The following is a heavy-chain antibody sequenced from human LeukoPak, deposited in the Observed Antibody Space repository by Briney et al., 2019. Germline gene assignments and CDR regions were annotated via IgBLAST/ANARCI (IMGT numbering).Heavy chain of an antibody. CDR3: ARLWYPYYYYGMDG. J-gene: IGHJ6*02. CDR1: GFSVNGNY. V-gene: IGHV3-66*01. D-gene: IGHD2-21*01. Sequence: GGSLRLSCAASGFSVNGNYMSWVRQAPGKGLEWVSVIYSGGSTYYADSVKGRFTISRDNSKNTLYLHMNSLRAEDTAVYYCARLWYPYYYYGMDGWGQGTTVTVSS. CDR2: IYSGGST.